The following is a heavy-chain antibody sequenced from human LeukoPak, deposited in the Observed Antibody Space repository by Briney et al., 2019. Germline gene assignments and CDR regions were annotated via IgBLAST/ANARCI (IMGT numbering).Heavy chain of an antibody. D-gene: IGHD3-3*01. CDR1: GGSISSGDYY. J-gene: IGHJ4*02. CDR3: ARVAREYYDFWSGYSNLPYYFDY. V-gene: IGHV4-30-4*01. Sequence: PSQTLSLTCTVSGGSISSGDYYRSWIRQPPGKGLEWIGEINHSGSTNYNPSLKSRVTISVDTSKNQFSLKLSSVTAADTAVYYCARVAREYYDFWSGYSNLPYYFDYWGQGTLVTVSS. CDR2: INHSGST.